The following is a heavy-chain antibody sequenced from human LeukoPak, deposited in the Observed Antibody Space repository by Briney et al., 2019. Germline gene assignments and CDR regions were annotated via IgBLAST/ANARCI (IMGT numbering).Heavy chain of an antibody. CDR1: GYTFTSYG. V-gene: IGHV1-18*01. D-gene: IGHD6-19*01. CDR2: ISAYNGNT. CDR3: ARDIAVAGKLNWFDP. J-gene: IGHJ5*02. Sequence: ASVKVSCKASGYTFTSYGISWVGQAPGQGLEWRGWISAYNGNTNYAQKLQGRVTMTTDTYKSTAYMEMRRLRSEDTAVYYCARDIAVAGKLNWFDPWGQGTLVTVSS.